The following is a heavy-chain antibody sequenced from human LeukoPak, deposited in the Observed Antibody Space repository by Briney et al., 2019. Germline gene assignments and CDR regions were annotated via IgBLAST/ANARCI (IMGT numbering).Heavy chain of an antibody. CDR1: GFTFTNYG. CDR3: ASGMAMTGDGPFDF. J-gene: IGHJ4*02. CDR2: VSNRDGSA. D-gene: IGHD6-19*01. Sequence: GGSLRLSCVASGFTFTNYGMDWVRQAPGKGLGWVSGVSNRDGSAYYADSVKGRFSVSRDNSKNTLHLQMNSLRDEDTALYYCASGMAMTGDGPFDFWGQGTRVTVSS. V-gene: IGHV3-23*01.